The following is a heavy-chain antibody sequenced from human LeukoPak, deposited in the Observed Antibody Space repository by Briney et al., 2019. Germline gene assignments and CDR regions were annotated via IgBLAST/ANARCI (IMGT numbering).Heavy chain of an antibody. CDR3: ARSEYNFDY. Sequence: GGSLRLSCAASGFTFSSYEMNWVRQAPGKGLEWVSYISSSGSTIYYADSVKGRFTISRDNAKNSLYLQMNSLRAEDTAVYYCARSEYNFDYWGQGTLVTVSS. CDR1: GFTFSSYE. D-gene: IGHD1-1*01. V-gene: IGHV3-48*03. J-gene: IGHJ4*02. CDR2: ISSSGSTI.